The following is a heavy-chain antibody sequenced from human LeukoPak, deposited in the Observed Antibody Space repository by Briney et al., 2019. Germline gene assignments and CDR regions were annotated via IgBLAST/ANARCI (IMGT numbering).Heavy chain of an antibody. Sequence: SVKASCKASGGTFSSYAISWVRQAPGQGLEWMGGIIPIFGTANYAQKFQGRVTITADESTSTAYMELSSLRSEDTAVYYCARDEVLGYCSSTSCHRDYYYGMDVWGQGTTVTVSS. CDR1: GGTFSSYA. CDR2: IIPIFGTA. V-gene: IGHV1-69*01. D-gene: IGHD2-2*01. CDR3: ARDEVLGYCSSTSCHRDYYYGMDV. J-gene: IGHJ6*02.